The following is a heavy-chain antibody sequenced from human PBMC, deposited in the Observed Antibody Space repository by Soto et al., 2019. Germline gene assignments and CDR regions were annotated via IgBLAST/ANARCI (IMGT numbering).Heavy chain of an antibody. CDR1: RFTFRSYA. Sequence: PGGSLRHCCAASRFTFRSYAMSSVRQAPGKGLGWVANIRESGGSTYYADSVKGRFTISRDNSKNTLYLQMNSLRAEDTAVYYCAKDWGEMAPLQYWGQGTLVTVSS. CDR3: AKDWGEMAPLQY. J-gene: IGHJ4*02. V-gene: IGHV3-23*01. CDR2: IRESGGST. D-gene: IGHD3-16*01.